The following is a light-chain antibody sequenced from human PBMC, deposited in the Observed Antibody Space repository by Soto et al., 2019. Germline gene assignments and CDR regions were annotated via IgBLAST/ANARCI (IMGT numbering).Light chain of an antibody. CDR2: EVT. J-gene: IGLJ3*02. Sequence: QSALTQPPSASGSPGQSVTISCTGTSSDVGAYNYVSWYQQHAGKAPNLVIYEVTKRPSGVPDRFSGSKSANTASLTVSVLQAEDEADYYCSSFASSNTWVFGGGTKLTVL. V-gene: IGLV2-8*01. CDR1: SSDVGAYNY. CDR3: SSFASSNTWV.